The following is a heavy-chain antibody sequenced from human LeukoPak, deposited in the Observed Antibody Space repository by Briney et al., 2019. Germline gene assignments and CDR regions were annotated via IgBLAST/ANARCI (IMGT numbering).Heavy chain of an antibody. D-gene: IGHD3-10*01. CDR2: INPSGGST. V-gene: IGHV1-46*01. CDR3: ARSHDRSTMVRGVIITFGY. J-gene: IGHJ4*02. Sequence: ASVKVSCKASGYTFTSYYMHWVRQAPGQGLEWMGIINPSGGSTSYAQKFQGRVTMTRDTSISTAYMELSRLRSDDTAVYYCARSHDRSTMVRGVIITFGYWGQGTLVTVSS. CDR1: GYTFTSYY.